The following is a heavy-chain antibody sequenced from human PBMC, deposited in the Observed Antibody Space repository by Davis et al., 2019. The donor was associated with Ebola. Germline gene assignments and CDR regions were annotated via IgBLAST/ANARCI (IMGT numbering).Heavy chain of an antibody. CDR1: GFIFSSYA. J-gene: IGHJ4*02. CDR2: ISGSGGNT. V-gene: IGHV3-23*01. Sequence: GESLKISCAASGFIFSSYAVSWVRQAPGKGLEWVSAISGSGGNTYYADSVKGRFTISRDNSKNTLYLQMKSLRAEDTAVYYCAKGPETGRFEYWGQGTLVTVSA. D-gene: IGHD1-1*01. CDR3: AKGPETGRFEY.